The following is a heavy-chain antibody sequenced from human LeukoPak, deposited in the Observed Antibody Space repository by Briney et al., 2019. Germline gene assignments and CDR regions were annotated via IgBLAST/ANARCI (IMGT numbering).Heavy chain of an antibody. J-gene: IGHJ3*01. CDR1: GFTFSISD. Sequence: QPGGSLRLSCASSGFTFSISDMNWVRQAPGKGLEWVSFISASGGSAHYADSVRGRFTISRDNSKNTLYLQMNSLRAEDTAVYYCAKAGSYSDISIYPLASFDFWGQGTMVTVSS. V-gene: IGHV3-23*01. D-gene: IGHD3-22*01. CDR3: AKAGSYSDISIYPLASFDF. CDR2: ISASGGSA.